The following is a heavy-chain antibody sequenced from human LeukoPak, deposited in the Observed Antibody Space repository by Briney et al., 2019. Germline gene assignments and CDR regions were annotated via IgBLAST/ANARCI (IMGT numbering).Heavy chain of an antibody. Sequence: SQTLSLTCAVSGGSISSGGYSWSWIRQPPGKGLEWIGYIYHSGSTYYNPSLKSRVTISVDRSKNQFSLKLTSLPARDRPGYSCARGSYDMIFNCFAPWGQGTLVTVSS. D-gene: IGHD3-22*01. J-gene: IGHJ5*02. CDR2: IYHSGST. CDR3: ARGSYDMIFNCFAP. CDR1: GGSISSGGYS. V-gene: IGHV4-30-2*01.